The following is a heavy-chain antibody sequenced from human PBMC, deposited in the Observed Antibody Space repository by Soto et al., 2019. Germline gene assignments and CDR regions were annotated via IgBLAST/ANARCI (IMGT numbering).Heavy chain of an antibody. CDR1: DAIYLGSV. J-gene: IGHJ4*02. D-gene: IGHD1-7*01. CDR2: IRFDGSNE. V-gene: IGHV3-33*01. CDR3: ARDGIGGTVFRGYLDY. Sequence: PGGSLRLPFALLDAIYLGSVLPGTLQVPAKGLEWVAIIRFDGSNEEYADSVKGRFTISRDNSKNTLYLQMNTLGAEDTAVYYCARDGIGGTVFRGYLDYWGRGTVVTVSS.